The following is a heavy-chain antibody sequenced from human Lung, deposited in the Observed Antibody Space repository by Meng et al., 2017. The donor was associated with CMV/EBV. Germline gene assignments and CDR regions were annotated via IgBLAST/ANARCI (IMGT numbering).Heavy chain of an antibody. CDR3: AKDSARGYYYYYGMDV. Sequence: YTFTSYGINWVRQATGQGLEWMGWMNPNNGNTGYAQKFQGRITMTRNTSIGTAYMELDSLRSEDTAVYYCAKDSARGYYYYYGMDVWGQGTTVTVSS. D-gene: IGHD3-10*01. J-gene: IGHJ6*02. V-gene: IGHV1-8*01. CDR1: YTFTSYG. CDR2: MNPNNGNT.